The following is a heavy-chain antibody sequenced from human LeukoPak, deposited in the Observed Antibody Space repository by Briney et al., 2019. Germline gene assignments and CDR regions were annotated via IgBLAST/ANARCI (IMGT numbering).Heavy chain of an antibody. J-gene: IGHJ4*02. CDR2: VSGSGGIT. Sequence: GGSLRLSCAASGFTFNSYAMTWVRQAPGKGLVGVSHVSGSGGITYYADSVKGRFTISRDNSKNTLYLQMNSLRAEDTAVYYCAKTTAGNSSGRYPGWPVDYWGQGTLVTVSS. CDR1: GFTFNSYA. CDR3: AKTTAGNSSGRYPGWPVDY. D-gene: IGHD6-19*01. V-gene: IGHV3-23*01.